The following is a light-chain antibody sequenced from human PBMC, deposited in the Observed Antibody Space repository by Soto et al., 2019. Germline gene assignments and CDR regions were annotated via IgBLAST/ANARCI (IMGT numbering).Light chain of an antibody. Sequence: DIQITQSPSTLSASVGDRVTITCRASQSISNWLAWYQQKPGKAPKLLIYKASSLESGVPSRFSGSGSGTEFTLTISSLQPDDFGTYYCQEYNSYWTFGQGTKVDIK. V-gene: IGKV1-5*03. J-gene: IGKJ1*01. CDR3: QEYNSYWT. CDR2: KAS. CDR1: QSISNW.